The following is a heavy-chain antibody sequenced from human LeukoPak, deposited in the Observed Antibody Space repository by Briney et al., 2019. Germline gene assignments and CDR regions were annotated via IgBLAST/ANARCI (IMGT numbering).Heavy chain of an antibody. V-gene: IGHV4-34*01. Sequence: SETLSLTCAVYGGSFSGYYWSWIRQPPGKGLEWIGEINHSGSTNYNPSLKSRVTTSVDTSKNQFSLKLSSVTAADTAVYYCARGGVVVPAATTLNWFDPWGQGTLVTVSS. CDR3: ARGGVVVPAATTLNWFDP. CDR2: INHSGST. J-gene: IGHJ5*02. CDR1: GGSFSGYY. D-gene: IGHD2-2*01.